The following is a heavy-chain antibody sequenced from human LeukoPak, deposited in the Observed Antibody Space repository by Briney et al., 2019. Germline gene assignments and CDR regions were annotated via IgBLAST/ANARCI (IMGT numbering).Heavy chain of an antibody. CDR3: ARDDAPAGGYLDF. J-gene: IGHJ4*02. CDR1: GFTFSSYA. D-gene: IGHD3-10*01. Sequence: GGSLRLSCVGSGFTFSSYAMSWVRQTPGKGLEWGSAITDTGIRTDYADSGKGGFTVSRDNSKNTLYLQMNSLRAEDTAVYYCARDDAPAGGYLDFWGQGTLVTVSS. CDR2: ITDTGIRT. V-gene: IGHV3-23*01.